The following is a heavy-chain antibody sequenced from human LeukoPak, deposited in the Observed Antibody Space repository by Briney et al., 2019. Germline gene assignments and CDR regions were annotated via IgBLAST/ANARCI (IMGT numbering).Heavy chain of an antibody. CDR3: ARTYCTNGVCNRKAFDI. J-gene: IGHJ3*02. Sequence: GGSLRLSCAASGFTFNDYYMNWIRQAPGKGLEWVSYISSSGSTMYYADSVKGRFTISRDNAKNSLYLQMNSLRAEDTAVYYCARTYCTNGVCNRKAFDIWGQGTMVTVSS. D-gene: IGHD2-8*01. CDR2: ISSSGSTM. V-gene: IGHV3-11*04. CDR1: GFTFNDYY.